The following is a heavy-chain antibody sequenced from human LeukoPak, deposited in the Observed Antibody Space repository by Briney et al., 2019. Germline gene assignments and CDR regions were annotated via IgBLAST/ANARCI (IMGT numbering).Heavy chain of an antibody. CDR1: GGTFSSYA. J-gene: IGHJ5*02. CDR3: ARGRYCSSTSCLNWSDP. D-gene: IGHD2-2*01. CDR2: IIPIFGTA. Sequence: ASVKVSCKASGGTFSSYAISWVRQAPGQGLEWMGGIIPIFGTANYAQKFQGRVTITADESTSTAYMELSSLRSEDTAVYYCARGRYCSSTSCLNWSDPWGQGTLVTVSS. V-gene: IGHV1-69*13.